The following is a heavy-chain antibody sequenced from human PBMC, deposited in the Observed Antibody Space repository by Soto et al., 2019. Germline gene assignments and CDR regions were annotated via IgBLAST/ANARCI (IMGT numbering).Heavy chain of an antibody. J-gene: IGHJ4*02. CDR2: IYTSGST. CDR1: GGSISSYY. CDR3: ARVLWSSSLSGLFDY. V-gene: IGHV4-4*07. D-gene: IGHD6-13*01. Sequence: PSETLSLTCTVSGGSISSYYWSWIRQPAGKGLEWIGRIYTSGSTNYNPSLKSRVTMSVDTSKNQFSLKLSSVTAADTAVYYCARVLWSSSLSGLFDYWGQGTPVTVSS.